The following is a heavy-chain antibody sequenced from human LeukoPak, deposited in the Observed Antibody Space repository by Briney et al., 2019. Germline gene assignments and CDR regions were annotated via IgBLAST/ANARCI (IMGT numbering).Heavy chain of an antibody. D-gene: IGHD6-13*01. CDR2: INHSGST. J-gene: IGHJ4*02. CDR1: GGSFSGYY. V-gene: IGHV4-34*01. Sequence: SETLSLTCAVYGGSFSGYYWSWIRQPPGKGLEWIGEINHSGSTNYNPSLKSRVTISVDTSKNQFSLKLSSVTAADTAVYYCARLGKVVGTAGTDYWGQGTLVTVSS. CDR3: ARLGKVVGTAGTDY.